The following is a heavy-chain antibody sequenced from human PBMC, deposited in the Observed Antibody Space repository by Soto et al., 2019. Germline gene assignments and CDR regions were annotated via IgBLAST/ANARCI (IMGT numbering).Heavy chain of an antibody. CDR2: IYYSGGT. J-gene: IGHJ5*02. CDR1: GGSISSYY. D-gene: IGHD3-16*01. V-gene: IGHV4-59*08. Sequence: SETLSLTCTVSGGSISSYYWSWIRQPPGKGLEWIGYIYYSGGTNYNPSLKSRVTISVDTSKNQFSLKLSSVTAADTAVYYCASWPIMITFGGVFDPWGQGTLVTVSS. CDR3: ASWPIMITFGGVFDP.